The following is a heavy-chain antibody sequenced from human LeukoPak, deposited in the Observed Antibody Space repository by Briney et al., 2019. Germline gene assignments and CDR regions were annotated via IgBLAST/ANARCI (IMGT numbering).Heavy chain of an antibody. J-gene: IGHJ4*02. V-gene: IGHV4-59*01. CDR1: GGSISSYY. D-gene: IGHD5-12*01. CDR2: IYYSGST. CDR3: AREVATDVFDY. Sequence: PSETLSLTCTVSGGSISSYYWSWIRQPPGKGLEWIGYIYYSGSTNYNPSLKSRVTISVDTSKNQFSLKLSSVTAADTAVYYCAREVATDVFDYWGQGTLVTVSS.